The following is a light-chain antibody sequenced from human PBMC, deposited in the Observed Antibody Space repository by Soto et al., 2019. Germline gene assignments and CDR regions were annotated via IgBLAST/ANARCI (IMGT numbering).Light chain of an antibody. V-gene: IGLV2-8*01. CDR3: TSHAGSNNYV. CDR2: EVS. CDR1: SSDIGHYDY. Sequence: QSALTQPASVSGSPGQSITISCTGTSSDIGHYDYVSWYQQHPGKAPKLIISEVSKRPSGVPDRFSGSKSGNTASLTVSGLQAEDEADYYCTSHAGSNNYVFGTGTKLTVL. J-gene: IGLJ1*01.